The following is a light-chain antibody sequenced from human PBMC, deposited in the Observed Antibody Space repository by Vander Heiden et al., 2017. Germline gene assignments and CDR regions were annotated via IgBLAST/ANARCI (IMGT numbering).Light chain of an antibody. V-gene: IGKV3-20*01. J-gene: IGKJ4*01. Sequence: EILFTQSPCTLSLSPAERATRSCRAGQSVTSDFLAWYQQKPGQAPRLLIYGASNRAPGLPDRFSGRGSGTDFTLTISRLEPEDFAVYYCQQDGSTLITFGGGTKVDIK. CDR3: QQDGSTLIT. CDR2: GAS. CDR1: QSVTSDF.